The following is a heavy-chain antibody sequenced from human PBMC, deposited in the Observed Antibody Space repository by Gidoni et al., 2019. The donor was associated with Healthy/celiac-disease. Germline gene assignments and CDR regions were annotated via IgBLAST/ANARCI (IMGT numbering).Heavy chain of an antibody. CDR2: ISYDGSNK. D-gene: IGHD3-22*01. Sequence: QVQLVESGGGVVQPGRSLRLSCAASGFTFSSYAMHWVRQAPGKGLEWVAVISYDGSNKYYADSVKGRFTISRDNSKNTLYLQMNSLRAEDTAVYYCARDFPPSPMIVVVITYAFDYWGQGTLVTVSS. CDR1: GFTFSSYA. J-gene: IGHJ4*02. V-gene: IGHV3-30-3*01. CDR3: ARDFPPSPMIVVVITYAFDY.